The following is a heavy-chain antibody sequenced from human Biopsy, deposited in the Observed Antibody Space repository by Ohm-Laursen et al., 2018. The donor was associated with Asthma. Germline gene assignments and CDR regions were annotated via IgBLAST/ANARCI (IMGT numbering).Heavy chain of an antibody. CDR1: GFTFSNYG. J-gene: IGHJ3*02. V-gene: IGHV3-53*01. CDR2: IYSGGGT. Sequence: SLRLSCAASGFTFSNYGMHWVRQAPGKGLEWVSVIYSGGGTYYADSVQGRVTISRDNSKNTLSLQMNSLRAEGTAVYYCARAYGGSFFSGAFDIWGQGTMVTVSS. D-gene: IGHD4-23*01. CDR3: ARAYGGSFFSGAFDI.